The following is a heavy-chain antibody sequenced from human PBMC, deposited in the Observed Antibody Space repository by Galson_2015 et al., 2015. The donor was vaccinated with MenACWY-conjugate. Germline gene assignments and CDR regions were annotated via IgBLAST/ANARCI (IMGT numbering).Heavy chain of an antibody. CDR1: GFRFSGYD. J-gene: IGHJ4*02. Sequence: SLRLSCAASGFRFSGYDMHWVRQSPGEGLEWVALIRYDGIHKNYSESVKGRFTISRDNSKNTLNLQMNSLRVEDTAVYYCAKAWTTVTTYRLNYLDYWGQGTLVTVSS. V-gene: IGHV3-30*02. CDR3: AKAWTTVTTYRLNYLDY. CDR2: IRYDGIHK. D-gene: IGHD4-17*01.